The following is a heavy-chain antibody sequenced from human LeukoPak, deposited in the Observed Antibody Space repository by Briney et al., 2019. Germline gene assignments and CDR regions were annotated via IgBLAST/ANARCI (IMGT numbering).Heavy chain of an antibody. Sequence: GGSLRLSCAASGFTFSSYAMSWVRQAPGKGLEWVSAISGSGGSTYYADSVKGRFTISRDNSKNTLYLQMNSLRAEDTAVYYCAREVLDGDYGYYGMDVWGQGTTVTVSS. CDR2: ISGSGGST. CDR1: GFTFSSYA. CDR3: AREVLDGDYGYYGMDV. D-gene: IGHD4-17*01. V-gene: IGHV3-23*01. J-gene: IGHJ6*02.